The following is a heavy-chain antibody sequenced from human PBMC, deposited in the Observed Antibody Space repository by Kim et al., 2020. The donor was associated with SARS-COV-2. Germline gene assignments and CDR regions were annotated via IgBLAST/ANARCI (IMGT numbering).Heavy chain of an antibody. Sequence: SETLSLTCTVSGGSISSYYWSWIRQPPGKGLEWIGYIYYSGSTNYNPSLKSRVTISVDTSKNQFSLKLSSVTAADTAVYYCARGSGTYYYYYYGMDVWGQGTTVTVSS. V-gene: IGHV4-59*13. CDR1: GGSISSYY. CDR3: ARGSGTYYYYYYGMDV. CDR2: IYYSGST. J-gene: IGHJ6*02. D-gene: IGHD3-10*01.